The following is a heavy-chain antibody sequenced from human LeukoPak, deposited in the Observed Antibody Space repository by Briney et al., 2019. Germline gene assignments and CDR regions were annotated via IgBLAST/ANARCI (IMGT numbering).Heavy chain of an antibody. CDR2: IWYDGSNK. CDR1: RFTFSSYG. Sequence: GGSLRLSCAASRFTFSSYGMHWVRQAPGKGLEWVAVIWYDGSNKYYADSVKGRFTISRDNSKNTLYLQMNSLRAEDTAVYYCARGRETYSSSWFLDYWGQGTLVTVSS. J-gene: IGHJ4*02. D-gene: IGHD6-13*01. V-gene: IGHV3-33*01. CDR3: ARGRETYSSSWFLDY.